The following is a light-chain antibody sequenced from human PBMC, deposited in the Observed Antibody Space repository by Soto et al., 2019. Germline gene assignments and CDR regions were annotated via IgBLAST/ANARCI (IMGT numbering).Light chain of an antibody. V-gene: IGLV2-8*01. CDR3: SSYVGRNLLL. Sequence: QSALTQPPSASGSPGQSVTISCTGTSTDVYDSNFVSWYQQHPGKAPKLMIYEVTKRPSGVPDRFSGSKSGNTASLTVSGLQAEDEDDYYRSSYVGRNLLLFGAGTKLTVL. CDR2: EVT. J-gene: IGLJ1*01. CDR1: STDVYDSNF.